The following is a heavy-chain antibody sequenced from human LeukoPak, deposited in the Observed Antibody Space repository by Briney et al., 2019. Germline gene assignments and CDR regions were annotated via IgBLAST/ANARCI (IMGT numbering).Heavy chain of an antibody. J-gene: IGHJ3*02. CDR1: GGTFSSYA. Sequence: SVKVSCKASGGTFSSYAISWVRQAPGQGLKWMGRIIPIFGTANYAQKFQGRVTITTDESTSTAYMELSSLRSEDTAVYYCARPRGIVAGDAFDIWGQGTMVTVSS. CDR3: ARPRGIVAGDAFDI. CDR2: IIPIFGTA. V-gene: IGHV1-69*05. D-gene: IGHD6-25*01.